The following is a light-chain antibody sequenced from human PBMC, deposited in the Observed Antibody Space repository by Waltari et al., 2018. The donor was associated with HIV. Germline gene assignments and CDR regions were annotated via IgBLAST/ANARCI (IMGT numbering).Light chain of an antibody. J-gene: IGKJ1*01. CDR1: QSIDRRS. Sequence: EIVLTQSPGTLSLSPGEGGTLSCRASQSIDRRSLAWYQQRPGQAPRLLISGASNRAIGIPDRFSGSGSGTSFTLTISRLEPEDFAVYFCQQYGTSPRTFGQGTRVEIK. CDR3: QQYGTSPRT. CDR2: GAS. V-gene: IGKV3-20*01.